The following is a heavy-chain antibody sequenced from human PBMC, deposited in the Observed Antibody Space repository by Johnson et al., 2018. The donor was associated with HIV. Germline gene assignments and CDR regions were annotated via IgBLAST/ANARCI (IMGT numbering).Heavy chain of an antibody. D-gene: IGHD6-19*01. CDR3: AGVVRGSNGWRCAFDI. CDR2: INWNGDSA. Sequence: VQLVESGGGVVRPGGSLRLSCADSRFNFDDHSMSWVRQAPGKGLEWVSVINWNGDSAGYADSVQGRFTISRDNAKNSLYLQMNSLRAEDTAFYYCAGVVRGSNGWRCAFDIWGQGTMVTVSS. CDR1: RFNFDDHS. J-gene: IGHJ3*02. V-gene: IGHV3-20*04.